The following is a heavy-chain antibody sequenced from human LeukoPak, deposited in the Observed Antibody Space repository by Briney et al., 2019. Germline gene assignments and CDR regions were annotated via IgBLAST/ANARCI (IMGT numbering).Heavy chain of an antibody. J-gene: IGHJ4*02. V-gene: IGHV1-18*01. CDR3: ARADGGKGLAGDY. D-gene: IGHD2-15*01. Sequence: ASVKVSCKASGYTFTSYGISWVRQAPGQGLEWMGWISAYNGNTKYAQKLQDRVTMTTDTSTTTAYMEVRSLTSDDTAVYYCARADGGKGLAGDYWGQGTLVTVSS. CDR1: GYTFTSYG. CDR2: ISAYNGNT.